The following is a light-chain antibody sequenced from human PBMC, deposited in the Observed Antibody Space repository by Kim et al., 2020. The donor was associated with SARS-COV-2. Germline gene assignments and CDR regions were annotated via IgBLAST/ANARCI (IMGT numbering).Light chain of an antibody. CDR2: DAS. CDR3: QQQGSAPWT. J-gene: IGKJ1*01. Sequence: SPGERATHAGRASQSVSNNDLAWYQQKPGQAPRLLIYDASRRATGIADRFSDSGSGTDFTLTISRLGPEDFAVYHCQQQGSAPWTFGQGTKVEIK. V-gene: IGKV3-20*01. CDR1: QSVSNND.